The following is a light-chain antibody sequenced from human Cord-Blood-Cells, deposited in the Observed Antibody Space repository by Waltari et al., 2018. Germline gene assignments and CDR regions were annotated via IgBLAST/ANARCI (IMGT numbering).Light chain of an antibody. CDR3: QQYNSYSSWT. CDR2: KAS. CDR1: QSISSW. J-gene: IGKJ1*01. V-gene: IGKV1-5*03. Sequence: DIQMTQSPSTLSASVGDRVTITCRASQSISSWLAWYQQKPGKAPKLLIYKASSLESGVPSRFSGSGSVTEFTLTISSLQPDEFATYYCQQYNSYSSWTFGQGTKVEIK.